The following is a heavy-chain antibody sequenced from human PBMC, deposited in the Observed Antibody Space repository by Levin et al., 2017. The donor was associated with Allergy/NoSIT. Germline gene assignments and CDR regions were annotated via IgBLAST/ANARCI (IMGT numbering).Heavy chain of an antibody. CDR3: ARASDYGDYHLFDY. Sequence: ASVKVSCKTSGYTFSIYVINWVRQAPGQGLEWMGWISTYNGNTNYAQKIQGRITMTTDTSTSTAYMELRSLRSDDTAVYYCARASDYGDYHLFDYWGQGTLVTVSS. J-gene: IGHJ4*02. CDR1: GYTFSIYV. V-gene: IGHV1-18*01. CDR2: ISTYNGNT. D-gene: IGHD4-17*01.